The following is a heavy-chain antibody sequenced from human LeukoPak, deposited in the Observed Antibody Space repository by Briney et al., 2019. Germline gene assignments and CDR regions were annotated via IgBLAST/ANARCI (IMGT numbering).Heavy chain of an antibody. CDR1: GFTFSSYN. CDR2: ISSSSRYK. Sequence: GGSLRLSCAASGFTFSSYNMNWVRQAPGKGLDWVSSISSSSRYKYYADSVKGRFTISRDNAKNSLYLQMNSLRAEDTAVYYCARFIAAPYYFDYWGRGTLVTVSS. D-gene: IGHD6-13*01. J-gene: IGHJ4*02. CDR3: ARFIAAPYYFDY. V-gene: IGHV3-21*01.